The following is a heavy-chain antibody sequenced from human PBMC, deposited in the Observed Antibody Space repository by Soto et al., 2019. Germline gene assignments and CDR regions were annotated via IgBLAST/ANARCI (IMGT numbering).Heavy chain of an antibody. CDR3: ARLGGLAARVPFMDL. D-gene: IGHD6-6*01. CDR1: GFTFSSHE. Sequence: GGSLRLSCAASGFTFSSHEMNWVRQAPGKGLEWVSYISSSGSTIYYADSVKGRFTISRDNAKNSLYLQMNSLRAEDTAVYYCARLGGLAARVPFMDLWGQGTTVTVSS. J-gene: IGHJ6*02. CDR2: ISSSGSTI. V-gene: IGHV3-48*03.